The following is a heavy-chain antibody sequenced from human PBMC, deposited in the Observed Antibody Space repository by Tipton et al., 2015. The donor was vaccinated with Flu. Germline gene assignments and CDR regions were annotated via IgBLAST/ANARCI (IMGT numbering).Heavy chain of an antibody. D-gene: IGHD2-15*01. V-gene: IGHV3-7*01. CDR2: IKPDGSDQ. CDR3: TRVRYCDY. J-gene: IGHJ4*02. Sequence: SLRLSCAASGFSFSGFWMSWVRQAPGKGLEWVANIKPDGSDQYYVGSAKGRFTISRDNAKNSLFLEMNNLRAEDTAVYYCTRVRYCDYWGQGTLVTVSS. CDR1: GFSFSGFW.